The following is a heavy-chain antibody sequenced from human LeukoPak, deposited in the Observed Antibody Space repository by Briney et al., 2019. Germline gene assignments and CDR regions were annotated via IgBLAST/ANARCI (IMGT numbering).Heavy chain of an antibody. D-gene: IGHD2-2*01. CDR2: SYHSGGT. Sequence: PSETLSLTCAVSGYSISSGYYWSWIRLPPGKGLEWIGSSYHSGGTYYNSSLKSRVTISIDTSKNQFSLKLSSMTAADTAVYYCARERSTSYFDCWGQGTLVTVSS. CDR1: GYSISSGYY. J-gene: IGHJ4*02. V-gene: IGHV4-38-2*02. CDR3: ARERSTSYFDC.